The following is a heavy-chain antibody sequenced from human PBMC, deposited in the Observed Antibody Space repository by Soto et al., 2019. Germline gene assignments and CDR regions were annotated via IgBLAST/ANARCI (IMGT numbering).Heavy chain of an antibody. CDR3: ASVGGSLRFFHYFDY. CDR1: GDSISDDY. V-gene: IGHV4-59*01. Sequence: PSETLSLTCTVSGDSISDDYWSWIRQSPGRVLEWIGYCHYSGSTHYNPSLRSRVTISVDTSNNQFSLKLISVTAADTAVYYCASVGGSLRFFHYFDYWGQGALVTVSS. CDR2: CHYSGST. J-gene: IGHJ4*02. D-gene: IGHD3-3*01.